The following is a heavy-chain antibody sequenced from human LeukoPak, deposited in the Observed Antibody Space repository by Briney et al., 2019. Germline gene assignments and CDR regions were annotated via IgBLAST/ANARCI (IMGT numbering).Heavy chain of an antibody. CDR1: GGSISSSSYY. CDR2: IYYSGST. V-gene: IGHV4-39*01. D-gene: IGHD6-13*01. Sequence: PSETLSLPCTVSGGSISSSSYYWGWIRQPPGKGLEWIGSIYYSGSTYYNPSLKSRVTISVDTSKNQFSLKLSSVTAADTAVYYCASLIPYSSRINDYWGQGTLVTVSS. J-gene: IGHJ4*02. CDR3: ASLIPYSSRINDY.